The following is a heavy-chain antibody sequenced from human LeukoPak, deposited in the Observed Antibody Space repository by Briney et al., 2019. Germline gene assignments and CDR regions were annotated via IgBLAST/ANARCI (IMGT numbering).Heavy chain of an antibody. CDR3: ARGQLISGTYYYGMDV. D-gene: IGHD3-3*02. CDR1: GFTFSSYD. J-gene: IGHJ6*02. V-gene: IGHV3-13*01. CDR2: IGTAGDT. Sequence: PGGSLRLSCAASGFTFSSYDMHWVRHATGKGLEWVSAIGTAGDTYYPGSVKGRFTISRENAKNSLYLQMNSLRAGDTAVYYCARGQLISGTYYYGMDVWGQGTTVTVSS.